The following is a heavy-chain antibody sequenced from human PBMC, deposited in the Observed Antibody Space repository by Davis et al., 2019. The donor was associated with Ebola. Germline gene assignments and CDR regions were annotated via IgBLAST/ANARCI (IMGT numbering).Heavy chain of an antibody. CDR3: ARDRDFWSTHRPEDAFDI. CDR2: MDPNSTNT. D-gene: IGHD3-3*01. Sequence: ASVKVSCKGSGYTFASYDINWVRQATGQGLEWMGWMDPNSTNTRYAQRFQGRVTITRNTSISTAYMELSSLRAEDTAVYYCARDRDFWSTHRPEDAFDIWGQGTMVTVSS. V-gene: IGHV1-8*03. J-gene: IGHJ3*02. CDR1: GYTFASYD.